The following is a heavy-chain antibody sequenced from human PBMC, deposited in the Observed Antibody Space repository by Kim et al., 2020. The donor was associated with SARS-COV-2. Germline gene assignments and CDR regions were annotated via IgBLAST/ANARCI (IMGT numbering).Heavy chain of an antibody. Sequence: ADSVKGRVTITRDNSMNTMNLQMNGMGAEDTAVYYCASFGRGDYYGMDVWGQGTTVTVSS. J-gene: IGHJ6*02. CDR3: ASFGRGDYYGMDV. D-gene: IGHD3-16*01. V-gene: IGHV3-23*01.